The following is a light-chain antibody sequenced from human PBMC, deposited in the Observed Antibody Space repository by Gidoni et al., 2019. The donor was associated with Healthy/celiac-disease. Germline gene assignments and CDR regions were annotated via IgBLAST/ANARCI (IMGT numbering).Light chain of an antibody. CDR3: QQDGSSPAT. V-gene: IGKV3-20*01. CDR1: QSVSSSY. J-gene: IGKJ1*01. CDR2: GAS. Sequence: ELVLTQSPGTLSLSPGERATLSCRASQSVSSSYLAWYQQKPGQAPRLLIYGASSRATGIPDFTLTISRLEPEDFAVYYCQQDGSSPATFGQGTKVEIK.